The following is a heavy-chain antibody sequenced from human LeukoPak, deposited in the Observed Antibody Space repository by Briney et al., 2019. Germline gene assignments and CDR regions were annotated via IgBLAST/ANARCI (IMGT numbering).Heavy chain of an antibody. Sequence: VKVSCKASGGTFSSYAISWVRQAPGQGLEWMGGIIPIFGTANYAQKFQGRVTITADESTSTAYMELSSLRSEDTAVYYCARDLGVDYDILTGYYNVHYFDYWGQGTLVTVSS. J-gene: IGHJ4*02. CDR2: IIPIFGTA. CDR1: GGTFSSYA. V-gene: IGHV1-69*13. CDR3: ARDLGVDYDILTGYYNVHYFDY. D-gene: IGHD3-9*01.